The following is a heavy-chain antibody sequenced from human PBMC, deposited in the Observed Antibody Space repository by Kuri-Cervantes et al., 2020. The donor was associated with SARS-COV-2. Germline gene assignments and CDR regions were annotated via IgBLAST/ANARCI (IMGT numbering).Heavy chain of an antibody. D-gene: IGHD1-26*01. CDR3: ASLVGATGYYYMDV. V-gene: IGHV4-39*01. CDR2: IYYSGST. Sequence: GSLRLSCTVSGGSISSSSYYWGWIRQPPGKGLEWIGSIYYSGSTYYNPSLKSRVTISVDTSKNQFSLKLSSVTAADTAVYYCASLVGATGYYYMDVWGKGTTVTVSS. J-gene: IGHJ6*03. CDR1: GGSISSSSYY.